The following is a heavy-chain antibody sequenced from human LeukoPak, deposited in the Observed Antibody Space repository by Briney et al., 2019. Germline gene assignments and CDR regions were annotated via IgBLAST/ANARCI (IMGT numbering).Heavy chain of an antibody. CDR1: GFAFSTFW. CDR3: VRDRESCSSSFSA. Sequence: GGSLRLSCAASGFAFSTFWMNWVRQAPGKGLEWVANIKQDGSEETYLDSVKGRFTISRDNAKNSVYLHMNSLRVDDTAVYYCVRDRESCSSSFSAWGQGTLVTVSS. V-gene: IGHV3-7*05. J-gene: IGHJ5*02. D-gene: IGHD6-13*01. CDR2: IKQDGSEE.